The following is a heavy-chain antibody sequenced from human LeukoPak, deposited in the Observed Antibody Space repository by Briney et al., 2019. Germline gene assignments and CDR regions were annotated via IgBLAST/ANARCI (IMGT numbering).Heavy chain of an antibody. Sequence: GGSLRLSCAASGFTFSSYSMNWVRQAPGKGLEWVSSISSSSSYIYYADSVKGRLTISRHNAKNSLSLQVNSQRAAHTAVYYCARGRYGSSWYFDYWGQGTLVTVSS. D-gene: IGHD6-13*01. CDR2: ISSSSSYI. CDR3: ARGRYGSSWYFDY. J-gene: IGHJ4*02. CDR1: GFTFSSYS. V-gene: IGHV3-21*01.